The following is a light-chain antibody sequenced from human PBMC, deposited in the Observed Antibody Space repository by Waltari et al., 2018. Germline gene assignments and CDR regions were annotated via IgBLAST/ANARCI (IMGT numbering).Light chain of an antibody. V-gene: IGLV2-14*03. Sequence: QSALTQPASVSGSPGQSITISCTGTSSDVGAYDYVSWYQQHPGKAPKPLIYDVNHRPSRVSHRFSGSKSGNTASLTISGLQAEDEANYFCSAYTKSTTRYWVFGGGTKVTVL. J-gene: IGLJ3*02. CDR2: DVN. CDR3: SAYTKSTTRYWV. CDR1: SSDVGAYDY.